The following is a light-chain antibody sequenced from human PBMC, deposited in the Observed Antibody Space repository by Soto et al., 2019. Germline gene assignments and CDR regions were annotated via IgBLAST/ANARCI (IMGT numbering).Light chain of an antibody. CDR1: SSDVGAYDL. J-gene: IGLJ3*02. Sequence: QSALTQPASVSGSPGQSITISCIGTSSDVGAYDLVSWYQQHPGTAPRLIIYENIRRPSTIASHFSGSKSGNTASLTISGLRAEDEANYHCSSYTSRSTWVFGGGTKLTVL. CDR3: SSYTSRSTWV. V-gene: IGLV2-14*02. CDR2: ENI.